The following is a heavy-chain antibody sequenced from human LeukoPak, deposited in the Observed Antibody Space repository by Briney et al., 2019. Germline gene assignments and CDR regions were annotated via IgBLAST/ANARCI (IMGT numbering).Heavy chain of an antibody. CDR1: GGSFSGYY. J-gene: IGHJ5*02. V-gene: IGHV4-34*01. D-gene: IGHD3-10*01. CDR2: INHSGST. CDR3: ARRGARYYYGSGRNNWFDP. Sequence: SETLSLTCAVYGGSFSGYYWSWIRQPPGKGLELIGEINHSGSTNYNPSLKSRVTISVDTSKNQFSLKLSSVTAADTAVYYCARRGARYYYGSGRNNWFDPWGQGTLVTVSS.